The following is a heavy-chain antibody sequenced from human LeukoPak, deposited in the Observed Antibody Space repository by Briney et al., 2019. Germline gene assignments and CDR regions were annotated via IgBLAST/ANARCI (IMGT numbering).Heavy chain of an antibody. J-gene: IGHJ5*02. CDR2: ISHDGSSK. CDR3: ARAYYDGSGRFDP. D-gene: IGHD3-22*01. V-gene: IGHV3-30-3*01. CDR1: GFTFNKFA. Sequence: PGGSLRLSCAASGFTFNKFAMHWGRQAPGKGLEWVAVISHDGSSKNYADSVKGRFTISRDNSRNTLYLQMNSLRVEDTAVYYCARAYYDGSGRFDPWGQGTLVTVSS.